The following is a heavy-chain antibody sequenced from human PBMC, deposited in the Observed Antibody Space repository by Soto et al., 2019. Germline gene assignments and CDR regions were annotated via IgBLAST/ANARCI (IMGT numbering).Heavy chain of an antibody. J-gene: IGHJ6*03. CDR1: GGSISSSSYY. CDR2: IYYSGST. CDR3: ARQRPNYDFWSGSPPFDYYYYMDV. Sequence: PSETLSLTCTVSGGSISSSSYYWCWIRQPPGKGLEWIGSIYYSGSTYYNPSLKSRVTISVDTSKNQFSLKLSSVTAADTAVYYCARQRPNYDFWSGSPPFDYYYYMDVWGKGTTVTVTS. V-gene: IGHV4-39*01. D-gene: IGHD3-3*01.